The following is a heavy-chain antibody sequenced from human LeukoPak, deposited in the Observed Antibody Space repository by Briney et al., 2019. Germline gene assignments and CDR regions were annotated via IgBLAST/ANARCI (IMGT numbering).Heavy chain of an antibody. V-gene: IGHV3-74*01. CDR3: ARVIGWDEPFDI. J-gene: IGHJ3*02. CDR1: GFTLSSYW. D-gene: IGHD1-26*01. Sequence: PGGSLRLSCSASGFTLSSYWMHWVRQAPGKGLVWVSRINTDGSSTNYADSAKGRFTVSRDNAKNTLYLQMNSLRAEDTAVYYCARVIGWDEPFDIWGQGTMVTVSS. CDR2: INTDGSST.